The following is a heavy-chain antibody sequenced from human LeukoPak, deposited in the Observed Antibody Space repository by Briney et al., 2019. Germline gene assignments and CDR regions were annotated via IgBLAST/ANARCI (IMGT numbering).Heavy chain of an antibody. CDR1: GYTFTGYY. CDR3: ARDQPTGRVNYFDY. CDR2: INPNSGGT. J-gene: IGHJ4*02. D-gene: IGHD1-14*01. V-gene: IGHV1-2*06. Sequence: ASVEVSCKASGYTFTGYYMHWVRQAPGQGLEWMGRINPNSGGTNYAQKFQGRVTMTRDTSISTAYMELSRLRSDDTAVYYCARDQPTGRVNYFDYWGQGTLVTVSS.